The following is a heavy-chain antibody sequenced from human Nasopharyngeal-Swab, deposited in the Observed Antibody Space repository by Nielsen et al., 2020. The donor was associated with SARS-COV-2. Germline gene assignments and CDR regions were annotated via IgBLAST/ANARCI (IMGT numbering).Heavy chain of an antibody. CDR2: ITPSGGAT. CDR3: VREGGRSYGAFDI. D-gene: IGHD1-26*01. V-gene: IGHV3-48*02. CDR1: GFTFSDHI. Sequence: GESLKISCAASGFTFSDHIVNWVRQAPGKGLEWISYITPSGGATHYADSVKGRFTISRDNAKNSLYLQLNSLRDEDTAVYYCVREGGRSYGAFDIWGQGTMVTVSS. J-gene: IGHJ3*02.